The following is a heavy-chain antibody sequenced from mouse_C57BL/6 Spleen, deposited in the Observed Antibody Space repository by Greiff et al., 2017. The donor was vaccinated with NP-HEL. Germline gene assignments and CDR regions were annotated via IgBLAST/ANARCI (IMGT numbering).Heavy chain of an antibody. CDR3: AREEGYGSSPAWFAY. Sequence: QVQLQQSGPELVKPGASVKISCKASGYAFSSSWMNWVKQRPGKGLEWIGRIYPGDGDTNYNGKFKGKATLTADKSSSTAYMQLSSLTSEDSAVYFCAREEGYGSSPAWFAYWGQGTLVTVSA. CDR1: GYAFSSSW. J-gene: IGHJ3*01. V-gene: IGHV1-82*01. D-gene: IGHD1-1*01. CDR2: IYPGDGDT.